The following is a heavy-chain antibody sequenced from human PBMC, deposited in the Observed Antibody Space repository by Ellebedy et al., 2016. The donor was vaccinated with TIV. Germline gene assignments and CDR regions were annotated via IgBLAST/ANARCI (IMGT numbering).Heavy chain of an antibody. CDR3: ARGGKCSGGSCFPLRRHYYYYYMDV. D-gene: IGHD2-15*01. V-gene: IGHV1-69*13. CDR1: GGTFSSYA. Sequence: SVKVSCXASGGTFSSYAISWVRQAPGQGLEWMGGIIPIFGTANFAQKFQGRVTITADESTSTAYMELSSLRSEDTAVYYCARGGKCSGGSCFPLRRHYYYYYMDVWGKGTTVTVSS. J-gene: IGHJ6*03. CDR2: IIPIFGTA.